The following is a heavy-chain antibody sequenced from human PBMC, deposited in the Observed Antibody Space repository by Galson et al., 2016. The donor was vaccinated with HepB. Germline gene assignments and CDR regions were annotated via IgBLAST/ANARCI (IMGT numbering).Heavy chain of an antibody. D-gene: IGHD6-13*01. CDR1: SGSFSAYS. V-gene: IGHV4-34*01. J-gene: IGHJ4*02. CDR3: ASSSNWYVFDH. Sequence: ETLSLTCTVYSGSFSAYSWNWIRQTPGRGLEWIGEITHRGSGNYSPSLKSRVTMSVDESRKQFSLNLTSVTAADTAVYYCASSSNWYVFDHWGQGALVTVSS. CDR2: ITHRGSG.